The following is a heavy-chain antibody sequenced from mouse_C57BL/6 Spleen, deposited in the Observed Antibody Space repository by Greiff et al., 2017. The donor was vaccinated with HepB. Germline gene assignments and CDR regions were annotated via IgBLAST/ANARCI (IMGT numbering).Heavy chain of an antibody. Sequence: EVMLVESGEGLVKPGGSLKLSCAASGFTFSSYAMSWVRQTPEKRLEWVAYISSGGDYIYYADTVKGRFTISRDNARNTLYLQMSSLKSEDTAMYYCTRGGRGPGYFDYWGQGTTLTVSS. CDR1: GFTFSSYA. CDR3: TRGGRGPGYFDY. J-gene: IGHJ2*01. CDR2: ISSGGDYI. V-gene: IGHV5-9-1*02.